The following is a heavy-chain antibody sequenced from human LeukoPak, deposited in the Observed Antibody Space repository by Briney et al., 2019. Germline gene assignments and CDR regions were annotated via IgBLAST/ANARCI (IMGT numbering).Heavy chain of an antibody. D-gene: IGHD3-3*01. Sequence: ASVKVSCKASGYTFTSYDINWVRQATGQGLEWMGWMSPNSGNTGYAQKFQGRATMTRNTSISTAYMELSSLRSEDTAVYYCARGRRTYYDFWSGYRSWFDPWGQGTLVTVSS. V-gene: IGHV1-8*01. CDR3: ARGRRTYYDFWSGYRSWFDP. CDR1: GYTFTSYD. J-gene: IGHJ5*02. CDR2: MSPNSGNT.